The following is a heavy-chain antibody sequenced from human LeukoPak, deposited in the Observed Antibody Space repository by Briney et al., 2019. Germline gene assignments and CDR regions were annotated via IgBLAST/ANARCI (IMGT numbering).Heavy chain of an antibody. D-gene: IGHD6-13*01. Sequence: GGSQSLLCAASGHTVSINYMSWVRHAPGKGREWVTFIYSGGSTYYADSVNGRFTISRDNSNYTMYLQMNRLSAEDTAAYYCAREVAAAGTYFDYWCQGTLVTVSS. J-gene: IGHJ4*02. CDR3: AREVAAAGTYFDY. CDR2: IYSGGST. V-gene: IGHV3-66*02. CDR1: GHTVSINY.